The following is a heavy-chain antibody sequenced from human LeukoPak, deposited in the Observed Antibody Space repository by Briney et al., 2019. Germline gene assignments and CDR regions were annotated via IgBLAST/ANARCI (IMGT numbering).Heavy chain of an antibody. D-gene: IGHD3-10*01. V-gene: IGHV4-39*01. Sequence: PSETLSLTCTVSGGSISSSSYYWGWIRQPPGKGLGWIGSIYYSGSTYYNPSLKSRVTISVDTSKNQFSLKLSSVTAADTAVYYCARHRITMVRGVIMENWFDPWGQGTLVTVSS. CDR1: GGSISSSSYY. CDR3: ARHRITMVRGVIMENWFDP. CDR2: IYYSGST. J-gene: IGHJ5*02.